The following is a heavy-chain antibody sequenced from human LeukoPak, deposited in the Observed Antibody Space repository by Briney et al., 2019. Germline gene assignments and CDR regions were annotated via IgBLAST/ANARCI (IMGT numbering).Heavy chain of an antibody. CDR2: IYPCDSDH. Sequence: GESLKISCKGSGYIFTSYWIGWVRQMPGKGVEWMGIIYPCDSDHRYSASFQGQVTLSADKSNSTAYLQWRSMNASATAMSYCARSDCSSTSCLSPIYFDYWGQGTLVTVSS. D-gene: IGHD2-2*01. CDR1: GYIFTSYW. V-gene: IGHV5-51*01. J-gene: IGHJ4*02. CDR3: ARSDCSSTSCLSPIYFDY.